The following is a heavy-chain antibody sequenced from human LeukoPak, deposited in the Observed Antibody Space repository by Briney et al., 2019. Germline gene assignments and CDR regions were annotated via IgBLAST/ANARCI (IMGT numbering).Heavy chain of an antibody. D-gene: IGHD2-2*01. J-gene: IGHJ4*02. V-gene: IGHV3-64*01. CDR1: GFTFSSYA. CDR2: ISSNGGST. CDR3: AREGGIVVVPAATNVYFDY. Sequence: GGSLRLSCAASGFTFSSYAMHWVRQAPGKGLEYVSAISSNGGSTYYANSVKGRFTISRDNSKNTLYLQMGSLRAEDMAVYYWAREGGIVVVPAATNVYFDYWGQGTLVTVSS.